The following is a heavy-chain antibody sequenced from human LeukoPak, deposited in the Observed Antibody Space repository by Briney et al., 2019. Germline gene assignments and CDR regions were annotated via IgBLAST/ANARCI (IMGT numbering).Heavy chain of an antibody. CDR2: ISYDGSNK. V-gene: IGHV3-30-3*01. J-gene: IGHJ5*02. Sequence: PGGSLRLSCAASGFTFSSYAMHWVRQAPGKGLEWVAVISYDGSNKYYADSVKGRFTISRDNAKKSPYLQMNSLRAEDTAVYYCAREDSSGYLWFDPWGQGTLVTVSS. D-gene: IGHD3-22*01. CDR3: AREDSSGYLWFDP. CDR1: GFTFSSYA.